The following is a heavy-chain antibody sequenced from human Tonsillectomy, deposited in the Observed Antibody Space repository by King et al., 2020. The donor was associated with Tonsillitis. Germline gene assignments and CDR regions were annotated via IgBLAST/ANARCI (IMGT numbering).Heavy chain of an antibody. D-gene: IGHD3-16*01. CDR3: ARGGYTYAYRNDAFDI. J-gene: IGHJ3*02. CDR1: GVAFSGYY. CDR2: IKHSGST. Sequence: VQLQQWGAGLLKPSETLSLTCAVYGVAFSGYYWSWIRQSPGKGLEWIGEIKHSGSTNYNPSLKSRVTLSVDTSTNHFSLKQSSVTAADTAVYYCARGGYTYAYRNDAFDIWGQGTMVTVSS. V-gene: IGHV4-34*01.